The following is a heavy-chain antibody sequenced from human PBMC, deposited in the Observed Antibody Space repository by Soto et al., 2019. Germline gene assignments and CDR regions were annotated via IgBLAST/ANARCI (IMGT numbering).Heavy chain of an antibody. D-gene: IGHD3-22*01. CDR2: IYTDDST. V-gene: IGHV3-53*04. J-gene: IGHJ4*02. CDR3: AKDLYYHDTSGYYIFDY. Sequence: GGSLRLSCAASGFTVSSNYMSWVRQAPGKGLEWLSVIYTDDSTYYADSVKGRFTISRHNSKNTLYLQMNSLRAEDTAVYYCAKDLYYHDTSGYYIFDYWGQGTLVTVSS. CDR1: GFTVSSNY.